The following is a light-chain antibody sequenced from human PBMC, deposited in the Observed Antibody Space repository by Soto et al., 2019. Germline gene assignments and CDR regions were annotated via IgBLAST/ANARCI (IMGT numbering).Light chain of an antibody. CDR1: SSDVGGYNY. V-gene: IGLV2-14*01. CDR2: EVS. Sequence: QPASVSGSPGQSITISCTGTSSDVGGYNYVSWYQHHPGKAPKLIIFEVSHRPSGVSDRFSASKSGNTASLTISGLQAEDEADYYCSSYTTSNTLVFGGGTKLTVL. J-gene: IGLJ3*02. CDR3: SSYTTSNTLV.